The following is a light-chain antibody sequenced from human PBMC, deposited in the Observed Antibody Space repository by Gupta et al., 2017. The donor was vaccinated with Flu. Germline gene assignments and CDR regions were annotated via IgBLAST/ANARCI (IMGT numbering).Light chain of an antibody. CDR1: QSISSW. CDR2: KAS. Sequence: DIQMTQSPSTLSASVGDRVTITCRASQSISSWLAWYQQKPGKAPNLLVYKASNLESGVPSTLPGSGSVTEFTLTISSLQPDDIATYYCHQYNSYSRTFGQGTKLEIK. CDR3: HQYNSYSRT. V-gene: IGKV1-5*03. J-gene: IGKJ1*01.